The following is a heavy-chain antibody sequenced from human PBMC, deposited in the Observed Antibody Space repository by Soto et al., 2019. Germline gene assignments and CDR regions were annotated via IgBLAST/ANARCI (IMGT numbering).Heavy chain of an antibody. Sequence: QLQLQESGPGLVKPSETLSLTCTVSGGSISSSSYYWGWIRQPPGKGLEWIGSIYYSGSTYYNPSLKSRVTLSVDTSKNQFSLKLSSVTAADTAVYYCARRGEQWLVHDAFDIWGQGTMVTVSS. D-gene: IGHD6-19*01. CDR1: GGSISSSSYY. J-gene: IGHJ3*02. CDR3: ARRGEQWLVHDAFDI. V-gene: IGHV4-39*01. CDR2: IYYSGST.